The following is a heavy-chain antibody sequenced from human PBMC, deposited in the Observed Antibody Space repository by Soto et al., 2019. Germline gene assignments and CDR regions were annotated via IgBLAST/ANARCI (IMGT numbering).Heavy chain of an antibody. V-gene: IGHV3-30-3*01. D-gene: IGHD2-2*01. Sequence: GGSLRLSCAASGLTFSSYAMHWVRQAPGKGLEWVAVISYDGSNKYYADSMKGRFTVSRDNSKSTLYLQMNSLRAEDAAVYYCARDMVPDIVVVPAAAREDYWGQGTLVTVSS. CDR3: ARDMVPDIVVVPAAAREDY. J-gene: IGHJ4*02. CDR2: ISYDGSNK. CDR1: GLTFSSYA.